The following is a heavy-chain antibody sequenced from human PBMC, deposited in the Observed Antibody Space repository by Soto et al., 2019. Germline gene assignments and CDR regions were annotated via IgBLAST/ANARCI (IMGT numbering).Heavy chain of an antibody. Sequence: GGSLRLSCAASGFTLSHYEVNWVRQAPGKGLEWLSFISSTSSVIYYADSVKGRFTISRDNGKKSLYLQLNSLRAEDTAVYFCAGSRRNDDFWSDPQLRDGMDVWGQGTTVTVSS. V-gene: IGHV3-48*03. CDR3: AGSRRNDDFWSDPQLRDGMDV. CDR2: ISSTSSVI. CDR1: GFTLSHYE. J-gene: IGHJ6*02. D-gene: IGHD3-3*01.